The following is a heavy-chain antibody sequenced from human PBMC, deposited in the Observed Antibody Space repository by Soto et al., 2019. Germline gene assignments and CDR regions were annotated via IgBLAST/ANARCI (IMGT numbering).Heavy chain of an antibody. CDR1: GDTFSSYV. CDR3: ARRRYCGYDCYHKHYYGMDV. D-gene: IGHD2-21*01. V-gene: IGHV1-69*08. J-gene: IGHJ6*02. Sequence: QVQLVQSGAELKKTGSSVKVSCRASGDTFSSYVVNWVRQAPGRGLEWMGRIITVLGTTDYAQNFKGQVTITAEKSTKTVYMELSSLRSEDTAVYYCARRRYCGYDCYHKHYYGMDVWGQGTTVTVAS. CDR2: IITVLGTT.